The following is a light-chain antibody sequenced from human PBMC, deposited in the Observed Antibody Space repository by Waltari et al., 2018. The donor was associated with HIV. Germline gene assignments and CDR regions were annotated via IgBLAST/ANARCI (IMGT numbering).Light chain of an antibody. Sequence: DIQMTQSPSTLSASVGDRVTITCRASEGISTWLAWYQQKPGEAPKLLIYKASKLQRGVPSRFSGSGSETDFTLTINNLQPDDFGKYYCQQYNDLSAFGQGTKVEVK. CDR1: EGISTW. V-gene: IGKV1-5*03. J-gene: IGKJ1*01. CDR2: KAS. CDR3: QQYNDLSA.